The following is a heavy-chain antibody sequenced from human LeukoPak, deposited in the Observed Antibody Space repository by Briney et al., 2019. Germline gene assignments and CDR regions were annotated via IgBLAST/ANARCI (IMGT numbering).Heavy chain of an antibody. D-gene: IGHD4-17*01. CDR3: ARSSYGALDS. CDR2: ISGTGGAI. J-gene: IGHJ4*02. V-gene: IGHV3-48*01. Sequence: GGSLRHSCAASGFTFSSNTTYWVRQAPGKGLEWVSLISGTGGAIYYADSVKGRFTISRDNVKNSLYLQMNSLRAEDTAVYSCARSSYGALDSWGQGTLVTVSS. CDR1: GFTFSSNT.